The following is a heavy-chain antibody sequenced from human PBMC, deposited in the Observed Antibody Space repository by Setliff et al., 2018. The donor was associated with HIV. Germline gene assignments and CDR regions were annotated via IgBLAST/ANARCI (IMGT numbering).Heavy chain of an antibody. V-gene: IGHV3-66*02. D-gene: IGHD1-20*01. CDR1: GFTLSSTY. CDR3: ARVRLYNTALDS. Sequence: PGGSLRLSRAASGFTLSSTYMAWVRQAPGKGLEWVSTIYGSGDTYHADSVKGRFTLSRDTSKNTMYLQMNSLRHEDTAVYFCARVRLYNTALDSWGPGTLVTVSS. J-gene: IGHJ1*01. CDR2: IYGSGDT.